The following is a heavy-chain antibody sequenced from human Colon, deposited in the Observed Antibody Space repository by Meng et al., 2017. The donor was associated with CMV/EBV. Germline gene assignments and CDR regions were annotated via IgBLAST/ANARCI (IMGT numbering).Heavy chain of an antibody. J-gene: IGHJ4*02. CDR2: ISSSSSTI. D-gene: IGHD2/OR15-2a*01. CDR3: VKDLIEPEV. V-gene: IGHV3-48*01. CDR1: GFTFSSYS. Sequence: GGSLRLSCAASGFTFSSYSMNWVRQAPGKGLEWVSYISSSSSTIYYADSVKGRFTISRDKSKKTVDLQMNSLTVEDTAVYYCVKDLIEPEVWGQGTLVTVSS.